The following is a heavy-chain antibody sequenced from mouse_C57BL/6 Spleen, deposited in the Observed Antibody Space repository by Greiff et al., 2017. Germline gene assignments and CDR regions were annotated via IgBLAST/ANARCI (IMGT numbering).Heavy chain of an antibody. CDR2: ISDGGSYT. CDR1: GFTFSSYA. Sequence: DVHLVESGGGLVKPGGSLKLSCAASGFTFSSYAMSWVRQTPEKRLEWVATISDGGSYTYYPDNVKGRFTISRDNAKNNLYLQMSHLKSEDTAMYYCARDRTYYGSSLWDYWGQGTTLTVSS. J-gene: IGHJ2*01. D-gene: IGHD1-1*01. V-gene: IGHV5-4*01. CDR3: ARDRTYYGSSLWDY.